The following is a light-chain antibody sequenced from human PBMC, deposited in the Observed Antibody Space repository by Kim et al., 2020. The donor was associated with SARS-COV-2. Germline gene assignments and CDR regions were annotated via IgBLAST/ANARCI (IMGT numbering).Light chain of an antibody. CDR1: NIGSKS. CDR2: YDS. Sequence: SYELTQPPSVLVAPGKTARITCGGNNIGSKSVHWYQQKPGQAPVLVIYYDSDRPSGIPERFSGSNSGNTATLTISRVEAGDEADYYCQVWDSSSDSYVFGTGTKVTVL. J-gene: IGLJ1*01. V-gene: IGLV3-21*04. CDR3: QVWDSSSDSYV.